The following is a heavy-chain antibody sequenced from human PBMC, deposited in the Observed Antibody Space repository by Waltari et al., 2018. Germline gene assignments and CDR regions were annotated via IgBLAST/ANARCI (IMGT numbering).Heavy chain of an antibody. CDR3: TREEGGATDY. CDR1: GYSISSGYY. Sequence: QVQLQESGPGLVKPSETLSLTCAVSGYSISSGYYWGWIRQPPGKGLEWIGTIYHRGRTFYNPSLKSRVTLSVDTSKNQFSLKLSSVTAADTAVYYCTREEGGATDYWGQGTLVTVSS. V-gene: IGHV4-38-2*02. D-gene: IGHD1-26*01. CDR2: IYHRGRT. J-gene: IGHJ4*02.